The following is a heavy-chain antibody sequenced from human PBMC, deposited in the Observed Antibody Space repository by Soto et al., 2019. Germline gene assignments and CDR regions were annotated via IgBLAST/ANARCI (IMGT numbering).Heavy chain of an antibody. CDR1: GGSISGYY. CDR3: AREPLANSYFDL. J-gene: IGHJ4*02. CDR2: MYHSERN. V-gene: IGHV4-4*07. Sequence: SETLTVTCTFSGGSISGYYWSWIRQPAGKGLEWIGLMYHSERNNYNPSLKSRVTMSMDTSKNQFSLKLTSVTAADTAVYFCAREPLANSYFDLWGQGTLVTVSS. D-gene: IGHD1-1*01.